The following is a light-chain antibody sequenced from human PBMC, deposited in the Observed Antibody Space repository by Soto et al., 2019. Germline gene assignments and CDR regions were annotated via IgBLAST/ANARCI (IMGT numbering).Light chain of an antibody. J-gene: IGKJ1*01. V-gene: IGKV3D-15*01. CDR2: CAS. Sequence: EIVLTQSPATLSVSPGERATLSCRASQSVSRNFACCQQKPGQAPRLLIYCASTSATGIPPRCIGSGSWTNFSLTISSRVHADFVVLYCQQRYSCPRTFGQGTKVDIK. CDR1: QSVSRN. CDR3: QQRYSCPRT.